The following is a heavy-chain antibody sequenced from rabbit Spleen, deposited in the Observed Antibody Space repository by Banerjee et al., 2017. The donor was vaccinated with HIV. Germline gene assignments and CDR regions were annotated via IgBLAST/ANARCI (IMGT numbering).Heavy chain of an antibody. CDR1: GFSFSNSYW. D-gene: IGHD1-1*01. V-gene: IGHV1S45*01. Sequence: QEQLEESGGDLVKPEGSLTLTCTASGFSFSNSYWICWVRQAPGKGLEWIACIYAGSSGGTYSATWAKGRFSISKTSSTTVTLQMTSLTVADTATYFCARDTSSSFSSYGMDLWGPGTLVTVS. CDR3: ARDTSSSFSSYGMDL. CDR2: IYAGSSGGT. J-gene: IGHJ6*01.